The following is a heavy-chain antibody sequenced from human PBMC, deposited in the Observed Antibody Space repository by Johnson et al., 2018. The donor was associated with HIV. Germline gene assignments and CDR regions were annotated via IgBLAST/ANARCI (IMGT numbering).Heavy chain of an antibody. Sequence: QVQLVESGGGLVQPGGSLRLSCAASGFTFSDYYMSWIRQAPGKGLEWVSYISSSGSTIYYADSVKGRFTLSRDNSKNTLDLQMNSLTIEDTAVFYCAKTRMGGILDAFDLWGQGTMVIVS. V-gene: IGHV3-11*04. CDR1: GFTFSDYY. CDR2: ISSSGSTI. CDR3: AKTRMGGILDAFDL. D-gene: IGHD3-10*01. J-gene: IGHJ3*01.